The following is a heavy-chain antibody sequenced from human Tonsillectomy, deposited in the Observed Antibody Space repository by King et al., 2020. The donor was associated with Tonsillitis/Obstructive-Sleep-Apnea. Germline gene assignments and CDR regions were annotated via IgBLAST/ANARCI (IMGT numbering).Heavy chain of an antibody. D-gene: IGHD2-8*01. CDR1: GFTFSSYG. Sequence: VQLVESGGGVVQPGRSLRLSCAASGFTFSSYGMHWVRQAPGKGLEWVAVISYDGGNKYYADSVKGRFTISRDNSKNTLYLQMNSLRAEDTSVYYYVKDRVDYGINGVRYGFDSRGQGTLVTVST. J-gene: IGHJ5*01. CDR3: VKDRVDYGINGVRYGFDS. CDR2: ISYDGGNK. V-gene: IGHV3-30*18.